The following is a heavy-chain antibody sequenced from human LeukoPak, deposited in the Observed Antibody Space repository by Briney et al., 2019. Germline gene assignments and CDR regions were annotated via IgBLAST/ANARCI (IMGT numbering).Heavy chain of an antibody. J-gene: IGHJ4*02. D-gene: IGHD6-13*01. CDR2: INPNSGGT. V-gene: IGHV1-2*02. Sequence: ASVKVSCKASGYTFTGYYMHWVRQAPGQGLEWMGWINPNSGGTNYAQKLQGRVTMTRDTSISTAYMELSRLRSDDTAVYYCARGLTLAAAGTLFDYWGQGTLVTVSS. CDR3: ARGLTLAAAGTLFDY. CDR1: GYTFTGYY.